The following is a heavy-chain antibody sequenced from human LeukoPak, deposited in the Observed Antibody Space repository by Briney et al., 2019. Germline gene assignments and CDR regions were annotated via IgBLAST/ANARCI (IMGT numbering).Heavy chain of an antibody. V-gene: IGHV1-18*01. J-gene: IGHJ3*02. D-gene: IGHD5-24*01. CDR3: ARGRGQRLDGYNFDGAFDI. CDR1: GYTFTSHG. Sequence: GASVKVSCKASGYTFTSHGISWVRQAPGQGLEWMGWISAYNGNTNYAQKLQGRVTMTTDTSTSTAYMELRSLRSDDTAVYYCARGRGQRLDGYNFDGAFDIWGQGTMVTVSS. CDR2: ISAYNGNT.